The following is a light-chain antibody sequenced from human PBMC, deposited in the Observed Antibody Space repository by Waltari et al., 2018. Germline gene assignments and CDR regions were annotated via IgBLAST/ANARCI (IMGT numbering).Light chain of an antibody. CDR3: CSYAGSYTFV. J-gene: IGLJ2*01. CDR2: DVS. CDR1: SSDVGGYNY. Sequence: QSALTHPRSVSGSPGQSVTISCTGTSSDVGGYNYVSWYQQHPGKAPKLMIYDVSKRPPGVPDRFSGSKSGNTASLTISGLQAEDEADYYCCSYAGSYTFVFGGGTKLTVL. V-gene: IGLV2-11*01.